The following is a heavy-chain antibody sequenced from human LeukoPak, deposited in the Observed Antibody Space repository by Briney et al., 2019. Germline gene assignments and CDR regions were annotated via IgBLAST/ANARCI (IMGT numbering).Heavy chain of an antibody. Sequence: PGGTLRLSCAASGFTFSSYVMSWVRQAPGKGLKWVSGIGVRGDDTYYADSVKGRFTISRDNVDNTLFLQMNSLRAEDTAIYYCAKPHIRMSTVCFFDSWGQGTRVTVSS. CDR3: AKPHIRMSTVCFFDS. CDR2: IGVRGDDT. CDR1: GFTFSSYV. V-gene: IGHV3-23*01. J-gene: IGHJ4*02. D-gene: IGHD5/OR15-5a*01.